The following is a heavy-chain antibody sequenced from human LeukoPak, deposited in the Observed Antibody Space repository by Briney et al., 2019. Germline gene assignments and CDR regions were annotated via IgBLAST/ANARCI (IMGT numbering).Heavy chain of an antibody. V-gene: IGHV1-46*01. CDR1: GYTFTGYY. CDR2: INPSGGST. CDR3: ARRGSLWFGDPTGYYYYMDV. J-gene: IGHJ6*03. Sequence: GASVKVSCKASGYTFTGYYMHWVRQAPGQGLEWMGIINPSGGSTSYAQKFQGRVTMTRDMSTSTVYMELSSLRSEDTAVYYCARRGSLWFGDPTGYYYYMDVWGKGTTVTVSS. D-gene: IGHD3-10*01.